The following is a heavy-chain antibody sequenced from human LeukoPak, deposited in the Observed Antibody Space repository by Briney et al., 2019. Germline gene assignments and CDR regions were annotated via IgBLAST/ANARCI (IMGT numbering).Heavy chain of an antibody. Sequence: ASVKVSCKASGYTFTNYDINWVRQATGQGLEWMGWMNPNSANTGYSQKFQGRVTFTRDTSISTAYMELSSLRSEDTAVYYCARGYCSSTSCRRYFDYWGQGTLVTVSS. CDR1: GYTFTNYD. J-gene: IGHJ4*02. V-gene: IGHV1-8*03. CDR3: ARGYCSSTSCRRYFDY. CDR2: MNPNSANT. D-gene: IGHD2-2*01.